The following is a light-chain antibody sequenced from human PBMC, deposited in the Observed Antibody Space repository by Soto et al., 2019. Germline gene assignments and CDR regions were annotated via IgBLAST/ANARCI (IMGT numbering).Light chain of an antibody. J-gene: IGLJ2*01. Sequence: SYELTQPPSVSVSPGQTASITCSGDKLGDKYACWYQQKPGQSPVLVIYQDSKRPSGIPERFSGSNSGNTATLTISGTQAMDEADYYCQAWDSSTEVVFGGGTKLHRP. CDR3: QAWDSSTEVV. CDR2: QDS. V-gene: IGLV3-1*01. CDR1: KLGDKY.